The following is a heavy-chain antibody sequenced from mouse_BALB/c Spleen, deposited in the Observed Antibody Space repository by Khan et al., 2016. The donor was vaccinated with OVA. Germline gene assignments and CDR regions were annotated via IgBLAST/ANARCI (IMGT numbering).Heavy chain of an antibody. J-gene: IGHJ3*01. CDR1: GYTFTNYV. CDR3: AREASSWGFSFPD. Sequence: VQLQQPGPELVEPGASVKMSCKASGYTFTNYVMHWVKQKPGQGLEWIGYINPYNAGTRYNEKFKGKATLTSDISSTTAYMELSSLTTEVPAVFYCAREASSWGFSFPDWGQGTLITVTA. CDR2: INPYNAGT. V-gene: IGHV1S136*01. D-gene: IGHD3-1*01.